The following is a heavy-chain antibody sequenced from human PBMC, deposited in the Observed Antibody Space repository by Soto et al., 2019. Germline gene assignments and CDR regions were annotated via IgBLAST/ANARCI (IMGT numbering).Heavy chain of an antibody. CDR2: ISYDGSNK. Sequence: QVQLVESGGGVVQPGRSLRLSCAASGFTFSSYAMHWVRQAPGKGLEWVAVISYDGSNKYYADSVKGRFTISRDNSKNTLYLQMNRLIAEDTAGYYGARGHHIVVVTARSDGMDVWGQGTTVTVSS. V-gene: IGHV3-30-3*01. CDR3: ARGHHIVVVTARSDGMDV. D-gene: IGHD2-21*02. CDR1: GFTFSSYA. J-gene: IGHJ6*02.